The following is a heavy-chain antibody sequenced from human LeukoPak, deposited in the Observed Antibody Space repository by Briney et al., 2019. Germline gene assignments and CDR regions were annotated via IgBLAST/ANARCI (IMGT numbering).Heavy chain of an antibody. Sequence: GGSLRLSCAASGFTFGDYAMSWVRQAPGKGLEWVSRINWDSGGIGYADSVKGRFTISRDNSKTTLYLQMNSLRADDTAVYYCAKGGPTGSNYFDFWGQGTLVTVSS. J-gene: IGHJ4*02. V-gene: IGHV3-9*01. CDR2: INWDSGGI. CDR3: AKGGPTGSNYFDF. D-gene: IGHD1-26*01. CDR1: GFTFGDYA.